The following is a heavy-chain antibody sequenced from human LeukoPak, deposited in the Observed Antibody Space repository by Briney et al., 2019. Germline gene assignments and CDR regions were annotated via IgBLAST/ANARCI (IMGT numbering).Heavy chain of an antibody. D-gene: IGHD2-8*02. V-gene: IGHV3-74*01. Sequence: GGSLRLSCAASGFTFSRYWMHWVRQAPGKGLVWVSRMNTDGSRTDYAGSVKGRFTISRDNAKNILYLQMNSLGAEDTAVYSCASDFTGRDDYWGQGTLVTVSS. CDR2: MNTDGSRT. J-gene: IGHJ4*02. CDR3: ASDFTGRDDY. CDR1: GFTFSRYW.